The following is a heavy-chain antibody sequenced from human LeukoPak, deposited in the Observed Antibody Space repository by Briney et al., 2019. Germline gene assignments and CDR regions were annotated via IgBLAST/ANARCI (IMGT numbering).Heavy chain of an antibody. CDR1: GGSFSGYY. Sequence: PSETLSLTCAVYGGSFSGYYWSWIRQPPGKGLEWIGEINHSGSTNYNPSLKSRVTISVDTSKNQFSLKLSSVTAADTAVYYCARGPRYNWNGRGAFDIWGQGTMVTVSS. CDR3: ARGPRYNWNGRGAFDI. CDR2: INHSGST. V-gene: IGHV4-34*01. J-gene: IGHJ3*02. D-gene: IGHD1-20*01.